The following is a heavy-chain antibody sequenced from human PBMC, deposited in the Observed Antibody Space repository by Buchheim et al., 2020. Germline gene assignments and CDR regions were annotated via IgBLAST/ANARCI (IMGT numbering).Heavy chain of an antibody. J-gene: IGHJ4*02. Sequence: QVQLQESGPGLVKPSGTLSLTCAVSNDSISSNNWWNWVRQPPGKGLEWIGEIYHSGSPNYNPSLKSPVTISLDKSKNQFSLKLTSVTAADTAVYYCARLPILSAGIGFESWGQGTL. CDR3: ARLPILSAGIGFES. D-gene: IGHD6-13*01. CDR1: NDSISSNNW. V-gene: IGHV4-4*02. CDR2: IYHSGSP.